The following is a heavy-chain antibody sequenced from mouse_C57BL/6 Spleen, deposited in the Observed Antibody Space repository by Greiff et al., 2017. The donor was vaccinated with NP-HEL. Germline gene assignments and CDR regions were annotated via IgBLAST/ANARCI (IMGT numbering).Heavy chain of an antibody. CDR1: GFPFRDYG. CDR2: ISSGSSTI. Sequence: VPGVESGGGLVKPGGSLKLSCAASGFPFRDYGMHWVRQAPEKGLEWVAYISSGSSTIYYADTVKGRFTISRDNAKNTLFLQMTSLRSEDTAMYYCARREYFDVWGTGTTVTVSS. V-gene: IGHV5-17*01. CDR3: ARREYFDV. J-gene: IGHJ1*03.